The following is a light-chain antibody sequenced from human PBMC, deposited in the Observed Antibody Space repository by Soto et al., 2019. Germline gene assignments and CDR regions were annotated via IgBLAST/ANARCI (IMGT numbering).Light chain of an antibody. CDR3: QQYNNWPRV. V-gene: IGKV3-11*01. CDR1: QNVFGY. Sequence: DTVLTQSPATLSLSPGERATLSCRASQNVFGYLGWYQHKPGQAPRLLIYDASNRATGIPARFSGSGSGTDFTLTISSLEPEDFAVYYCQQYNNWPRVFGQGTKVEIK. CDR2: DAS. J-gene: IGKJ1*01.